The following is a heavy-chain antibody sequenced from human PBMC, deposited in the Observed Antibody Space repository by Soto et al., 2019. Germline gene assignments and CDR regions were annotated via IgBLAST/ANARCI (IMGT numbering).Heavy chain of an antibody. V-gene: IGHV2-5*01. CDR2: IYWNDDK. J-gene: IGHJ4*02. D-gene: IGHD3-22*01. CDR1: GFSLSTSGVG. CDR3: ALSLYYYDSSYFDY. Sequence: SGPTLVNPTQTLTLTCTFSGFSLSTSGVGVGWIRQPPGKALEWLALIYWNDDKRYSPSLKSRLTITKDTSKNQVVLTMTNMDPVDTATYYCALSLYYYDSSYFDYWGQGTLVTVSS.